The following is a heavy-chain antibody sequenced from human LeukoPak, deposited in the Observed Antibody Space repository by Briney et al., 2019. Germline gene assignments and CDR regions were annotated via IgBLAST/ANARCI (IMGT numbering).Heavy chain of an antibody. CDR2: ITPNADRT. J-gene: IGHJ1*01. V-gene: IGHV3-23*01. D-gene: IGHD3-22*01. CDR1: GFTFSSYA. CDR3: AIMHGYYDGSGYWVQ. Sequence: GGSLRLSCAASGFTFSSYAMSWVRQAPGKGLEWVSFITPNADRTSYADSVEGRFTFSRDNPRNTLYMQMNSLRDEDTALYYCAIMHGYYDGSGYWVQWGQGTLVTVSS.